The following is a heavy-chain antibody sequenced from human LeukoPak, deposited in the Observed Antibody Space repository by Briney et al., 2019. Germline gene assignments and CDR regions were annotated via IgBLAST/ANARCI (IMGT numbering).Heavy chain of an antibody. Sequence: ASVKVSSKASGYTFTSYGISWVRQAPGQGLEWMGWISAYNGNTNYAQKLQGRVTMTTDTSPSTAYMELRSLRSDDTAVYYCARLAHMWFGELPDYWGQGTLVTVSS. J-gene: IGHJ4*02. CDR1: GYTFTSYG. V-gene: IGHV1-18*01. CDR2: ISAYNGNT. CDR3: ARLAHMWFGELPDY. D-gene: IGHD3-10*01.